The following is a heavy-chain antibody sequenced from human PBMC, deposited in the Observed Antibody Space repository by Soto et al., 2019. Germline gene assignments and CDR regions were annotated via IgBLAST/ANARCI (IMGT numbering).Heavy chain of an antibody. J-gene: IGHJ3*02. Sequence: QVQLQESGPGLVKPSQTLSLTCTVSGGSISSGGYYWSWIRQHPGKGLEWIGYIYYSGSTYYNPSLKSRVTISVDTSKNQFSLKLSSVTAADTAVYYCARGYDLNSLGIGEHTGVLDAFDIWGQGTMVTVSS. CDR3: ARGYDLNSLGIGEHTGVLDAFDI. CDR2: IYYSGST. D-gene: IGHD5-12*01. V-gene: IGHV4-31*03. CDR1: GGSISSGGYY.